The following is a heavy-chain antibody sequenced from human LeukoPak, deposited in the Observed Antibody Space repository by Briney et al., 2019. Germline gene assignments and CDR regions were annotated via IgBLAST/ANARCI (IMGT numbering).Heavy chain of an antibody. J-gene: IGHJ4*02. CDR1: GGSISSYY. D-gene: IGHD3-22*01. Sequence: PSETLSLTCTVSGGSISSYYWSWIRQPPGKGLEWIGYIYYSGSTNYNPSLKSRVTISVDTSKNQFSLKLSSVTAADTAVYYCARDQYYYDSSGGFLAYWGQGTLVTVSS. V-gene: IGHV4-59*01. CDR3: ARDQYYYDSSGGFLAY. CDR2: IYYSGST.